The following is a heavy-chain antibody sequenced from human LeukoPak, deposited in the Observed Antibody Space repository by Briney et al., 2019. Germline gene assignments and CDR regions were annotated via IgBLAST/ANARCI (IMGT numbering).Heavy chain of an antibody. J-gene: IGHJ4*02. Sequence: GGSLRLSCAASGFTFSNFWMHWVRQAPGKGPEWVSGINWNGGSTGYADSVKGRFTISRDNAKNSLYLQMNSLRAEDTALYYCARVMLPASGWYSDYWGQGTLVTVSS. CDR3: ARVMLPASGWYSDY. V-gene: IGHV3-20*04. D-gene: IGHD6-19*01. CDR1: GFTFSNFW. CDR2: INWNGGST.